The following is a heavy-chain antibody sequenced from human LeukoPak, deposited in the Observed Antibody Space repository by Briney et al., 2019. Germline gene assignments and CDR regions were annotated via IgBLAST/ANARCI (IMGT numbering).Heavy chain of an antibody. V-gene: IGHV3-23*01. CDR3: AKDGYCSGGSCYSFGFDP. D-gene: IGHD2-15*01. CDR1: GFTFSSYG. J-gene: IGHJ5*02. CDR2: ISGSGGST. Sequence: PGGSLRLSCAASGFTFSSYGMSWVRQAPGKGLEWVSAISGSGGSTYYADSVKGRFTISRDNSKNTLYLQMNSLRAEDTAVYYCAKDGYCSGGSCYSFGFDPWGQGTLVTVSS.